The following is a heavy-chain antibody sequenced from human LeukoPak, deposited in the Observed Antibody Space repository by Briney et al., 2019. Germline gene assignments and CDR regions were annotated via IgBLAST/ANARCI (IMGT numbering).Heavy chain of an antibody. CDR1: GFIFSNAW. CDR2: IKRNTDGGTT. J-gene: IGHJ4*02. V-gene: IGHV3-15*01. Sequence: GGSLRLSCAASGFIFSNAWMNWVRQAPGKGLEWVGHIKRNTDGGTTDYAAPVKGRFSISRDDSKKTVYLQMNSLKTEDTAVYYCTTEDSSGYYGDYFDYWGQGTLVTVSS. CDR3: TTEDSSGYYGDYFDY. D-gene: IGHD3-22*01.